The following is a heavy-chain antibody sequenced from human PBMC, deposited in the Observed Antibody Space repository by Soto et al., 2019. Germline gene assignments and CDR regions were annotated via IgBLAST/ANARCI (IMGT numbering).Heavy chain of an antibody. CDR3: ARDATTRTSTYYYAMDV. D-gene: IGHD1-26*01. CDR2: LYYRGNT. V-gene: IGHV4-31*03. J-gene: IGHJ6*02. CDR1: GGSINSGGYY. Sequence: LSLTCTVSGGSINSGGYYWNWIRQHPGKGLEWLGYLYYRGNTYYNPSLESRITISGDTSKNQFSLKLSSVTAADTAVYYCARDATTRTSTYYYAMDVWGQGTTVTVSS.